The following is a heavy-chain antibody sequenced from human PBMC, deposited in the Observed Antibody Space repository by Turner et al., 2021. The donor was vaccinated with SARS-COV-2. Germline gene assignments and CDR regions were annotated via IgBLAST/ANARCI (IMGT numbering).Heavy chain of an antibody. CDR1: GSSLSSGIYH. J-gene: IGHJ4*02. CDR3: ATYIAGAGGTGY. CDR2: FYHSWGT. Sequence: QVQLQESGPGLAKPSGTLSPTCPVSGSSLSSGIYHWSWVRQPPGKGLEWSGYFYHSWGTNYNPSLKGRVTISMDTSKNQFSLKLSSVTAADTAVYYCATYIAGAGGTGYWGQGTLVTVSS. D-gene: IGHD6-13*01. V-gene: IGHV4-61*01.